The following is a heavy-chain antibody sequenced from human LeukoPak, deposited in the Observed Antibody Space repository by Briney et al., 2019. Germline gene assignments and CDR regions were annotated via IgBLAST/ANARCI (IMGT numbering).Heavy chain of an antibody. J-gene: IGHJ4*02. Sequence: GASVKVSCKASGYTFTSYYMHWVRQAPGQGLEWMGIINPSGGSTSYAQKFQGRVTMTRDTSTSTVYMELSSLRSEDTAVYYCAGIRMGATDHDYWGQGTLVTVSS. CDR1: GYTFTSYY. CDR2: INPSGGST. V-gene: IGHV1-46*01. D-gene: IGHD1-26*01. CDR3: AGIRMGATDHDY.